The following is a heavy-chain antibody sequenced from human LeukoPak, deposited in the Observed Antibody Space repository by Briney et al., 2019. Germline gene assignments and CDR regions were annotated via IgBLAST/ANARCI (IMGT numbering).Heavy chain of an antibody. Sequence: GGSLRLSCAASGFTFSSNGMHWVRQAPGKGLEWVAVIWYDGSDRYYSDSVKGRFTISRDNSKNTLYLQVSSLRAEDTAMYYCARDTTTLLAFDFWGQGTLVTVSS. CDR1: GFTFSSNG. V-gene: IGHV3-33*01. CDR2: IWYDGSDR. CDR3: ARDTTTLLAFDF. J-gene: IGHJ4*02. D-gene: IGHD1-14*01.